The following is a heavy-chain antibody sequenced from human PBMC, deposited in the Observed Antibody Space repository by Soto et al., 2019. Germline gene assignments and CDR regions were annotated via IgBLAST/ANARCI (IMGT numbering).Heavy chain of an antibody. CDR2: ISYDGSDK. Sequence: QVKLVESGGGVVQPGRSLRLSCAASGFNFNTYGMHWVRQAPGKGLEWVAVISYDGSDKYYADSVKGRFTISRDNSKNTLYLQMNSLRADDTAMYYCAKDHYQVPPGRMDVWGQGTTVTVSS. D-gene: IGHD2-2*01. V-gene: IGHV3-30*18. J-gene: IGHJ6*02. CDR3: AKDHYQVPPGRMDV. CDR1: GFNFNTYG.